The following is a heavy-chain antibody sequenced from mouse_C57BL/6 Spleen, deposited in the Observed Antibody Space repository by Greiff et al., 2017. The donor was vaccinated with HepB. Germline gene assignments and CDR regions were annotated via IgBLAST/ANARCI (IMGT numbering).Heavy chain of an antibody. J-gene: IGHJ3*01. V-gene: IGHV10-3*01. CDR1: GFTFNTYA. CDR3: VRAWYDGYPAWFAY. CDR2: ISSKSSNYAT. Sequence: EVMLVESGGGLVQPKGSLKLSCAASGFTFNTYAMHWVRQAPGKGLEWVARISSKSSNYATYYADSVKDRFTISRDDSQSMLYLQMNNLKTEDTAMYYCVRAWYDGYPAWFAYWGQGTLVTVSA. D-gene: IGHD2-3*01.